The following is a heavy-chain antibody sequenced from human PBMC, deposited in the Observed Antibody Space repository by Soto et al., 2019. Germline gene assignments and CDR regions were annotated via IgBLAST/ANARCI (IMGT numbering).Heavy chain of an antibody. V-gene: IGHV1-2*02. D-gene: IGHD2-8*02. Sequence: ASVKVSCKASGYTFTGYYMHWVRQAPGQGLEGMGWINPNRGGTNYAQKFQGGVTMTRDTSIRTAYMELSRLRYGDTALYYCARGGTARFDAFDIWGQGTMVTVSS. CDR1: GYTFTGYY. CDR2: INPNRGGT. J-gene: IGHJ3*02. CDR3: ARGGTARFDAFDI.